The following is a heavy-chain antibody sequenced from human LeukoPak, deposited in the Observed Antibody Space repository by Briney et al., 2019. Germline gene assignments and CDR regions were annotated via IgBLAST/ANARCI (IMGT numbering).Heavy chain of an antibody. CDR1: GGTFSSYA. J-gene: IGHJ3*02. Sequence: PVASEKVSCKASGGTFSSYAISWVRQAPGQGLEWMGGIIPIFGTANYAQKFQGRVTITADESTSTAYMELSSLRSEDTAVYYCASGPGATIPGATDDAFDIWGQGTMVTVSS. CDR2: IIPIFGTA. D-gene: IGHD5-12*01. V-gene: IGHV1-69*01. CDR3: ASGPGATIPGATDDAFDI.